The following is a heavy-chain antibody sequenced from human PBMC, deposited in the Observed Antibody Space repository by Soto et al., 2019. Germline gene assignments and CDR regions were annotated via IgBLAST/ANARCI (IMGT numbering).Heavy chain of an antibody. CDR1: VFTFNIYA. J-gene: IGHJ4*02. CDR3: AKDAPRWD. CDR2: ISDSGGRT. Sequence: EVQLLESGGGLVQPGESLRLYCAASVFTFNIYAMSWVRQAPGKGLEWVSGISDSGGRTYYADSVKGRFTISRDNSKNTLSLQMNSLRAEDTAIYYCAKDAPRWDWGQGTLVTVSS. V-gene: IGHV3-23*01.